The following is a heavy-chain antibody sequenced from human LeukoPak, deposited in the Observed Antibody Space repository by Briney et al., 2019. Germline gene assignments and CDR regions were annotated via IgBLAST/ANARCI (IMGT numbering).Heavy chain of an antibody. Sequence: GGSLRLSCAASGFTFDDYAMHWVRHAPGKGLEWVSGISWNSVSIGYADSAKGRFTISRDNSKNTLYLQMNRLRAEDTAVYYCAKDRTCSGGSCYPYYFDYWGQGTLVTVSS. D-gene: IGHD2-15*01. CDR2: ISWNSVSI. CDR3: AKDRTCSGGSCYPYYFDY. CDR1: GFTFDDYA. V-gene: IGHV3-9*01. J-gene: IGHJ4*02.